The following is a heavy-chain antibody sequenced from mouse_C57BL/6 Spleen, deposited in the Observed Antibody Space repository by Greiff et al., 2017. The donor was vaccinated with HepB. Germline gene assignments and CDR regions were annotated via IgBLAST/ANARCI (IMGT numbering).Heavy chain of an antibody. CDR2: IYPGDGDT. CDR1: GYAFRSYW. D-gene: IGHD3-1*01. Sequence: VQLQQSGAELVKPGASVKISCKASGYAFRSYWMNWVKQRPGKGLEWIGQIYPGDGDTNYNGKFKGKATLTADKSSSTAHMQLSSLTSEDSAVYFCARSGLRYWYFDVWGTGTTVTVSS. CDR3: ARSGLRYWYFDV. V-gene: IGHV1-80*01. J-gene: IGHJ1*03.